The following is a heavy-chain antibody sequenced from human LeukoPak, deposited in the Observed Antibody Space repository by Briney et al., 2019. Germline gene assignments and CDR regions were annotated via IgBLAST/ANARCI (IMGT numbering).Heavy chain of an antibody. V-gene: IGHV4-61*02. CDR2: IYTSGST. D-gene: IGHD3-3*01. Sequence: SETLSLTCTVSGGSISSGSYYWRWLRQPAGKGLEWIGRIYTSGSTNYNPSLKSRVTISVDTSKNQFALKLSSVTAADTAVYYCARGRYYYDFWSGYYTKNWFDPWGQGTLVTVSS. J-gene: IGHJ5*02. CDR3: ARGRYYYDFWSGYYTKNWFDP. CDR1: GGSISSGSYY.